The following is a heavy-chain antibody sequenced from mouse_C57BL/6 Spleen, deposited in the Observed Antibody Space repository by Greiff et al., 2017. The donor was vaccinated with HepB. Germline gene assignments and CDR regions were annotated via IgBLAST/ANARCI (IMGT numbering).Heavy chain of an antibody. Sequence: VQLKESGGGLVKPGGSLKLSCAASGFTFSDYGMHWVRQAPEKGLEWVAYISSGSSTIYYADTVKGRFTISRDNAKNTLFLQMTSLRSEDTAMYYCARKIYYDYDDYAMDYWGQGTSVTVSS. D-gene: IGHD2-4*01. J-gene: IGHJ4*01. V-gene: IGHV5-17*01. CDR2: ISSGSSTI. CDR1: GFTFSDYG. CDR3: ARKIYYDYDDYAMDY.